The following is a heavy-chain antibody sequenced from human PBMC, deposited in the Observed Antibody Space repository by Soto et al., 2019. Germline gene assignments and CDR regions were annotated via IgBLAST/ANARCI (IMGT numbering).Heavy chain of an antibody. Sequence: PSQTLSLTCAISGDSVSSNSAAWNWIRQSPSRGLEWLGRTYYRSKWYNDYTVSVKSRITINPDTSKNQISLQLNSVTPEDTAVYYCARVYYYDSSGLNWFDPWGQGTLVTVSS. J-gene: IGHJ5*02. CDR3: ARVYYYDSSGLNWFDP. CDR2: TYYRSKWYN. D-gene: IGHD3-22*01. CDR1: GDSVSSNSAA. V-gene: IGHV6-1*01.